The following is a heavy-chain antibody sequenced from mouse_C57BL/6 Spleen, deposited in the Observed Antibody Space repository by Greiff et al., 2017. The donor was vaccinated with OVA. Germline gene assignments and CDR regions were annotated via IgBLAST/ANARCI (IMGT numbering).Heavy chain of an antibody. J-gene: IGHJ2*01. CDR3: ARRIDGYYPFDY. CDR1: GYTFTDYY. CDR2: INPNNGGT. Sequence: EVQLQQSGPELVKPGASVKISCKASGYTFTDYYMNWVKQSHGKSLEWIGDINPNNGGTSYNQKFKGKATLTVDKSSSTAYMELRSLTSEDSAVYYCARRIDGYYPFDYWGQGTTLTVSS. V-gene: IGHV1-26*01. D-gene: IGHD2-3*01.